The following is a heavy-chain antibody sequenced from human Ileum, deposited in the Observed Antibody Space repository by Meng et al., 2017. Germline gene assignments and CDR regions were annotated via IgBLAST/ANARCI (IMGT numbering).Heavy chain of an antibody. CDR3: ASGSGSLDY. CDR1: GGLVSRYIGV. Sequence: GPGQGKPRQALSMRGAVCGGLVSRYIGVWNWIRQSPLRGLEWLGRTYYRSKWYSEYAVSVKSRISITPDTSKNQFSLQMNSVTPEDTAVYYCASGSGSLDYWGPGTLVTVSS. D-gene: IGHD3-3*01. CDR2: TYYRSKWYS. V-gene: IGHV6-1*02. J-gene: IGHJ4*02.